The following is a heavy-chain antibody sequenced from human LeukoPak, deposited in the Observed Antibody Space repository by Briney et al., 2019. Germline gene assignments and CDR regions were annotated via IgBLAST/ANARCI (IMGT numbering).Heavy chain of an antibody. CDR1: GFTFSSYD. CDR2: ISGSGGRT. Sequence: GGSLRLSCAASGFTFSSYDMNWVRQAPGKGLERVSGISGSGGRTYYGDSVKGRFTISRDNSRHTLYLQMNSLRAEDTAVYYCASLTWGAPRSYWGQGTLVTVSS. CDR3: ASLTWGAPRSY. J-gene: IGHJ4*02. V-gene: IGHV3-23*01. D-gene: IGHD3-16*01.